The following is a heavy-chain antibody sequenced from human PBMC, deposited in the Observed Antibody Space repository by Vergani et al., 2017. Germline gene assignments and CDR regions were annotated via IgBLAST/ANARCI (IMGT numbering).Heavy chain of an antibody. Sequence: EVQLVESGGGLVQPGGSLRLSCAASGFTFSRYSMNWVRQAPGKGLEWVSYISRSSSTIYYADSVKGRFTISRDNAKNSLYLQMNSLRDEDTAVYYCARDPYDSSGYYTSPLTWGQGTLVTVSS. D-gene: IGHD3-22*01. CDR3: ARDPYDSSGYYTSPLT. V-gene: IGHV3-48*02. CDR2: ISRSSSTI. CDR1: GFTFSRYS. J-gene: IGHJ5*02.